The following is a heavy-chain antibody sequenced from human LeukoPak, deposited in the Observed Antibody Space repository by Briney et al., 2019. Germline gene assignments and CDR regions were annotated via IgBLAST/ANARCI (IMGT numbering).Heavy chain of an antibody. CDR2: IYPGDSDT. CDR3: ARKTKYDAPASD. Sequence: GESLKISCKASGYSFANYWIGWVRQMPGKGLEWMGIIYPGDSDTRYSPSFQGQVTISADKSISTAYLQWSSLKASDTAMYYCARKTKYDAPASDWGQGTLVTVSS. CDR1: GYSFANYW. J-gene: IGHJ4*02. D-gene: IGHD3-3*01. V-gene: IGHV5-51*01.